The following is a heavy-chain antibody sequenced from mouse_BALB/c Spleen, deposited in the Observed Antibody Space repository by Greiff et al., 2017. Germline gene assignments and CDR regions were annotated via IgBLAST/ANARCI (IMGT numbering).Heavy chain of an antibody. CDR3: ARFYGNFLYYYAMDY. V-gene: IGHV2-9*02. Sequence: VQLQESGPGLVAPSQSLSITCTVSGFSLTSYGVHWVRQPPGKGLEWLGVIWAGGSTNYNSALMSRLSISKDNSKSQVFLKMNSLQTDDTAMYYCARFYGNFLYYYAMDYWGQGTSVTVSS. J-gene: IGHJ4*01. CDR1: GFSLTSYG. D-gene: IGHD2-1*01. CDR2: IWAGGST.